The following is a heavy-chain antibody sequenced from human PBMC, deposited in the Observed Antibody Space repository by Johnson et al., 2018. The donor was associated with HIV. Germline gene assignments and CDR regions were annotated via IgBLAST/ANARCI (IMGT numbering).Heavy chain of an antibody. CDR2: INWNGGST. CDR1: GFTFSSYD. CDR3: ARVQVLADDVFNI. V-gene: IGHV3-74*02. Sequence: VQLVESGGGLVQPGGSLRLSCAASGFTFSSYDMHWVRQATGKGLEWVSSINWNGGSTGYGDSVKGRFTISRDNAKNTLYLQMDSLGAEDTAVYFCARVQVLADDVFNIWGQGTMVTVAS. J-gene: IGHJ3*02. D-gene: IGHD3-3*02.